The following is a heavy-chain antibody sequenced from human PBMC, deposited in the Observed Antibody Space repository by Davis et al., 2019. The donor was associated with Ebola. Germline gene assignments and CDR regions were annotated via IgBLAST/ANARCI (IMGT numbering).Heavy chain of an antibody. V-gene: IGHV3-30*03. CDR3: AHSGVDY. Sequence: GGSLRPSCAASGFTFSSYGMHWVRQAPGKGLEWVAVISYDGSNKYYADSVKGRFTIFRDNSKNTLYLQMNSLRAEDTAVYYCAHSGVDYWGQGTLVTVSS. D-gene: IGHD2-15*01. J-gene: IGHJ4*02. CDR2: ISYDGSNK. CDR1: GFTFSSYG.